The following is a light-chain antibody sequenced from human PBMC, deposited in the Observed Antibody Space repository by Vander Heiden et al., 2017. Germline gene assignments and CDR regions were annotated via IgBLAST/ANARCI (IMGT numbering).Light chain of an antibody. CDR1: SSNIGSNT. Sequence: SGQTQPPSASGAPGRRVSFAGSGTSSNIGSNTVNWYQQLPGTAPKLLIFSDNQRPSGVPGRFSGAKSGTSAALAISGLQSDDEADYYCAAWDDSLNDWFFGGGTKLTVL. V-gene: IGLV1-44*01. CDR2: SDN. J-gene: IGLJ3*02. CDR3: AAWDDSLNDWF.